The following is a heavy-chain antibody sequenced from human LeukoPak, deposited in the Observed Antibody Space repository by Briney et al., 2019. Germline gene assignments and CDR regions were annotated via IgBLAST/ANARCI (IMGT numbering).Heavy chain of an antibody. V-gene: IGHV4-59*08. CDR1: GGSISSYY. D-gene: IGHD6-19*01. CDR2: IYYSGST. Sequence: PSETLSLTCTVSGGSISSYYWSWIRQPPGKGLEWIGYIYYSGSTNDNPSLKSRVTISADKSKNQFSLKRRSVTAADTAVYYCARHEQWLIRFNHWGQGTLVTVSS. CDR3: ARHEQWLIRFNH. J-gene: IGHJ4*02.